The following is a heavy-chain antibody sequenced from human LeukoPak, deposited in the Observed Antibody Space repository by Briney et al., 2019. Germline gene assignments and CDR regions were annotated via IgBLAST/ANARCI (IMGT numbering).Heavy chain of an antibody. CDR2: IIPILGIA. Sequence: SVKVSCKASGGTFSSYAISWVRQAPGQGLEWMGRIIPILGIANYAQKFQGRVTITADKSASTAYMELSSLRSEDTAVYYCARDGDSSGWYDYWGQGTLVTVSS. V-gene: IGHV1-69*04. CDR1: GGTFSSYA. D-gene: IGHD6-19*01. J-gene: IGHJ4*02. CDR3: ARDGDSSGWYDY.